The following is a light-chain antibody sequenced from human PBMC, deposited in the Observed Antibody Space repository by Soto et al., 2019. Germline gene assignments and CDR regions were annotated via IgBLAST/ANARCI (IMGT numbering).Light chain of an antibody. V-gene: IGLV2-14*01. Sequence: QAVVTQPASVSGSPGQSITISCTGSSSDVGGYHYVSWYQQYPGEAPKPVISEVSNRPSGVSNRFSGSKSGNTASLTISGLQAEDEADYYCCSYTSSTTPLFGGGTKLTVL. J-gene: IGLJ2*01. CDR3: CSYTSSTTPL. CDR1: SSDVGGYHY. CDR2: EVS.